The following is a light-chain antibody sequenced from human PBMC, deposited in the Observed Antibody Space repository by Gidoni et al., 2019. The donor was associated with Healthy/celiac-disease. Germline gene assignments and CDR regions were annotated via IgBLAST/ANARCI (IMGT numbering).Light chain of an antibody. CDR1: QSISSY. V-gene: IGKV1-39*01. Sequence: DIQMTQSPSPLAASVGDRVTITCRASQSISSYLKWYQQKPGKAPKLLINAASSLQSGVPSRFGGGGSGAVFTLTISSLQPEDFATYCYQQSYNTPVTFGQGTKVEIK. J-gene: IGKJ1*01. CDR2: AAS. CDR3: QQSYNTPVT.